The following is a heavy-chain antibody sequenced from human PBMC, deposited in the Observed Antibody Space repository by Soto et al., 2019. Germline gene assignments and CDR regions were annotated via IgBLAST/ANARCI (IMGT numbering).Heavy chain of an antibody. CDR1: GGSIISYD. V-gene: IGHV4-4*07. CDR3: ARESDGFWSGNTVDY. D-gene: IGHD3-3*01. J-gene: IGHJ4*02. Sequence: SELLCVTCTVSGGSIISYDWSWIRQPAGKGLEWIGRIYSSGSTNYNPSLKSRVTMSVDTSKNQFSLRLTSVTAADTAVYYCARESDGFWSGNTVDYWGQGTLVTVSS. CDR2: IYSSGST.